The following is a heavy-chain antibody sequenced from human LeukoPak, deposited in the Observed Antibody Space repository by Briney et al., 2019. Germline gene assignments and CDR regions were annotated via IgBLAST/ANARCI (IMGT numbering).Heavy chain of an antibody. CDR1: GYTFTANY. Sequence: ASVKVSCKASGYTFTANYMNWVRQAPGQGIEWMGRLNPNSVGTIYAQMFQGRVTMTRDTSISTAYMELSRLRSDDTAVYYCARANYFDTSGSWNWGQGTLVTVSS. CDR3: ARANYFDTSGSWN. D-gene: IGHD3-22*01. J-gene: IGHJ4*02. CDR2: LNPNSVGT. V-gene: IGHV1-2*06.